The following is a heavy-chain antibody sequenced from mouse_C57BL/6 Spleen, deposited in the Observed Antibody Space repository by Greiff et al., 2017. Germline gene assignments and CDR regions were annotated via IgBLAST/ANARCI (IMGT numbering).Heavy chain of an antibody. J-gene: IGHJ3*01. CDR1: EYEFPSSD. CDR2: INSYGGST. Sequence: EVKLVESGGGLVQPGESLKLSCESNEYEFPSSDMSWVRKTPAQRLGLVAAINSYGGSTYYPDTMERRFIISRDNTKKTLYLQMSSLRSEDTALYYCARHSGNSWFADWGQGTLVTVSA. D-gene: IGHD2-1*01. CDR3: ARHSGNSWFAD. V-gene: IGHV5-2*01.